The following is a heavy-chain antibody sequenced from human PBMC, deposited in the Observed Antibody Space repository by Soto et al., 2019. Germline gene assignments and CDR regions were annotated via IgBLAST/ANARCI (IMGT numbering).Heavy chain of an antibody. Sequence: ASVKVSCKASGYTFTSYAMHWVRQAPGQRLEWMGWINAGNGNTKYSQKFQGRVTITRDTSASTAYMELSSLRSEDTAVCYCARVGDFWSGYDYYYYYGMDVWGQGTTVTVSS. CDR3: ARVGDFWSGYDYYYYYGMDV. D-gene: IGHD3-3*01. V-gene: IGHV1-3*01. CDR1: GYTFTSYA. J-gene: IGHJ6*02. CDR2: INAGNGNT.